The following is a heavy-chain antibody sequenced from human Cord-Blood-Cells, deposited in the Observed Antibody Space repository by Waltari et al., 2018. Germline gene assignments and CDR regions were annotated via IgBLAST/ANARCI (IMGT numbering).Heavy chain of an antibody. CDR1: GGSISSGGYS. D-gene: IGHD7-27*01. V-gene: IGHV4-31*03. CDR3: ARGPRSWGFDY. CDR2: IYYSGST. Sequence: QVQLQESGPGLVKPSQTLSITCTVSGGSISSGGYSWSWIRQHPGKGLEWIGYIYYSGSTYYNPSLKSRVTISVDTSKNQFSLKLSSVTAADTAVYYCARGPRSWGFDYWGQGTLVTVSS. J-gene: IGHJ4*02.